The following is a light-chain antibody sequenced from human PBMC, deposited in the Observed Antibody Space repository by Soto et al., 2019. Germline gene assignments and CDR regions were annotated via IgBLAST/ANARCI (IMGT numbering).Light chain of an antibody. V-gene: IGKV1-39*01. Sequence: DIQMTQSPSSLSASVDDRVIITCRASQSISNHLNWYQQTKGKAPKILIFAASSLQSGVPSRFSGSRSGPDFTLPISSLQPEDFETYYCQQSYSSPPTFGQGTKVDIK. J-gene: IGKJ1*01. CDR1: QSISNH. CDR2: AAS. CDR3: QQSYSSPPT.